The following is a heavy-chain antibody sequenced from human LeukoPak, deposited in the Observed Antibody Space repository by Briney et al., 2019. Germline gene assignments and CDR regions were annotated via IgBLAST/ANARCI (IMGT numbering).Heavy chain of an antibody. CDR2: IYYSGST. CDR1: GGSISSYY. CDR3: ATEEISSSSPGDAFDI. J-gene: IGHJ3*02. Sequence: SETLSLACTVSGGSISSYYWNWIRQPPGKGLEWIGSIYYSGSTNYNPYLKSRVTISVDTSKNQFSLKLNSVTAADTAVYYCATEEISSSSPGDAFDIWGQGTMVTVSS. D-gene: IGHD6-13*01. V-gene: IGHV4-59*08.